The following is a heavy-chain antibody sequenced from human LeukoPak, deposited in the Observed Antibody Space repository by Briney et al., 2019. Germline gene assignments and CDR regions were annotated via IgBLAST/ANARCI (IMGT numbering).Heavy chain of an antibody. CDR3: AKVPSNRIVGLDCFDY. D-gene: IGHD1-26*01. Sequence: GGSLRLSCAASGFTFSSYEMNWVRQAPGKGLEWVSAISGSGGSTYYADSVKGRFTISRDNSKNTLYLQMNSLRAEDTAVYYCAKVPSNRIVGLDCFDYWGQGTLVTVSS. CDR2: ISGSGGST. CDR1: GFTFSSYE. V-gene: IGHV3-23*01. J-gene: IGHJ4*02.